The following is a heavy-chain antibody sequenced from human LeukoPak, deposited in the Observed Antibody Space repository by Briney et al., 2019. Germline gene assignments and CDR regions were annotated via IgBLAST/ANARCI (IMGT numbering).Heavy chain of an antibody. CDR3: ANWRQTNSSIDY. CDR1: GFTFSTYSMN. V-gene: IGHV4-59*05. J-gene: IGHJ4*02. Sequence: GSLRLSCAASGFTFSTYSMNWVRQAPGKGLEWIGSINYSGSTYYNPSLKSRVTISVDTSKNQFSLKLSSVTAADTAVYYCANWRQTNSSIDYWGQGNLVTVSS. D-gene: IGHD1-1*01. CDR2: INYSGST.